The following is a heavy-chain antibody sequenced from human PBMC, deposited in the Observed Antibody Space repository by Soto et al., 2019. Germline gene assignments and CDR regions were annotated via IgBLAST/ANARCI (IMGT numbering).Heavy chain of an antibody. Sequence: EVQLVESGGGLVKPGGSLRLSCAASGFTFSSYSMNWVRQAPGKGLEWVSSISSSSSYIYYADSVKGRFTISRDNAKNSLYLQMNSLRAEDTAVYYCARDRDIVVVPAAIEPEYYYYYGMDVWGQGTTVTVSS. J-gene: IGHJ6*02. V-gene: IGHV3-21*01. CDR3: ARDRDIVVVPAAIEPEYYYYYGMDV. CDR2: ISSSSSYI. CDR1: GFTFSSYS. D-gene: IGHD2-2*01.